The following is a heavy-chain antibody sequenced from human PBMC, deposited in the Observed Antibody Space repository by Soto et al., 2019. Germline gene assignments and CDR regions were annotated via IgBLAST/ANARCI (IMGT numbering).Heavy chain of an antibody. CDR2: ISYDGSKK. CDR1: GFSLSDFA. Sequence: QVQLVESGGGVVQPGRSRRLSCVASGFSLSDFAMHWVRQAPGKGLEWVAVISYDGSKKYFADSVKGRFTISRDNSNNTLFLQMNNLRPDDTAVYYCASPVGDYDPYVDYWGQGTLVTVSS. V-gene: IGHV3-30-3*01. D-gene: IGHD4-17*01. CDR3: ASPVGDYDPYVDY. J-gene: IGHJ4*02.